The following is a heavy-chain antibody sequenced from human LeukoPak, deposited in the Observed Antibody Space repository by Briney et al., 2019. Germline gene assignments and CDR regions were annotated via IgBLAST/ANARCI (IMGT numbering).Heavy chain of an antibody. J-gene: IGHJ4*02. CDR3: ASEGIAAAGVPLGY. V-gene: IGHV1-69*04. Sequence: GASVKVSCKASGGTSSSYAISWVRQAPGQGLEWMGRIIPILGIANYAQKFQGRVTITADKSTSTAYMELSSLRSEDTAVYYCASEGIAAAGVPLGYWGQGTLVTVSS. CDR2: IIPILGIA. D-gene: IGHD6-13*01. CDR1: GGTSSSYA.